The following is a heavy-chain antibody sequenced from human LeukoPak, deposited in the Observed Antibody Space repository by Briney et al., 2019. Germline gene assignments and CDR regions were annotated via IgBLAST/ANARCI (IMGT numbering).Heavy chain of an antibody. D-gene: IGHD6-19*01. Sequence: PSETLSLTCTVSGGSISSYYWGWIRQPPGKGLEWIGSIYYSGSTYYNPSLKSRVTISVDTSKNQFSLKLSSVTAADTAVYYCAWLGSGMSGYFDYWGQGTLVTVSS. CDR2: IYYSGST. CDR1: GGSISSYY. V-gene: IGHV4-39*01. J-gene: IGHJ4*02. CDR3: AWLGSGMSGYFDY.